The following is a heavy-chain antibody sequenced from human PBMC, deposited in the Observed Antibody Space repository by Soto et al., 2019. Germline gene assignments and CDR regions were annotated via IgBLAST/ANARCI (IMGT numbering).Heavy chain of an antibody. CDR3: ARVSQQLVSNWFDP. J-gene: IGHJ5*02. V-gene: IGHV4-59*01. Sequence: PSETLSLTCTVSGGSISSCYWSWIRQPPGKGLEWIGYIYYSGSTNYNPSLKSRVTISVDTSKNQFSLKLSSVTAADTAVYYCARVSQQLVSNWFDPWGQGTLVTVSS. CDR2: IYYSGST. CDR1: GGSISSCY. D-gene: IGHD6-13*01.